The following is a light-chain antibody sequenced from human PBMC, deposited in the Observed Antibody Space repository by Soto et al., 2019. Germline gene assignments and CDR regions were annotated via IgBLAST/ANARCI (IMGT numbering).Light chain of an antibody. Sequence: AIQMTQSPSSLSASVGDRVTITCRASQAIRNDLGWYQQKPGKAPNLLIFGASNLQAGVPVRFSASGSGTNFTLTISNLQPEDFASYYCLQDYNYPWTFGQGTKVDI. J-gene: IGKJ1*01. CDR2: GAS. CDR1: QAIRND. CDR3: LQDYNYPWT. V-gene: IGKV1-6*01.